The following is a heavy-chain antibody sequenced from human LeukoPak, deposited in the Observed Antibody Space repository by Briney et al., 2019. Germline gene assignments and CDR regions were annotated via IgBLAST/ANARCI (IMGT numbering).Heavy chain of an antibody. CDR3: ARDPGGPLSRQFHY. V-gene: IGHV3-66*02. CDR1: GFTVSSNY. J-gene: IGHJ4*02. CDR2: IYSGGST. D-gene: IGHD2/OR15-2a*01. Sequence: GGSLRLSCAASGFTVSSNYMSWVRQAPGKGLEWVSVIYSGGSTYYADSVKGRFTISRDNSKNKLYLQMNSLRAEDTAAYYCARDPGGPLSRQFHYWGQGTLVTVSS.